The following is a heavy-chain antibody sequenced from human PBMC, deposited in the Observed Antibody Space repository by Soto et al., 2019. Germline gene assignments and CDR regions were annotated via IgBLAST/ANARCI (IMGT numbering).Heavy chain of an antibody. Sequence: PSETLSLTCTVSGGSISSGGYYWSWIRQHPGKGLEWIGYIYYSGSTYYNPSLKSRVTISVDTSKNQFSLKLSSVTAADTAVYYCARRALRITMIGYAFDIWGQGTMVTVSS. CDR3: ARRALRITMIGYAFDI. V-gene: IGHV4-31*03. CDR1: GGSISSGGYY. CDR2: IYYSGST. D-gene: IGHD3-22*01. J-gene: IGHJ3*02.